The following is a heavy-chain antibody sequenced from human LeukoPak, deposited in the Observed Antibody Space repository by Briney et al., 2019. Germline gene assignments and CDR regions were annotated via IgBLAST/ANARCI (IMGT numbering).Heavy chain of an antibody. Sequence: SETLSLTCTVSGGSIRSYYWSWIRQPPGKGLEWIGYIYYSGSTNYNPSLKSRVTISVDTSKNQFSLKLSSVTAADTAVYYCARGGRGGYTFDYWGQGTLVTVSS. J-gene: IGHJ4*02. D-gene: IGHD5-12*01. CDR3: ARGGRGGYTFDY. CDR1: GGSIRSYY. V-gene: IGHV4-59*01. CDR2: IYYSGST.